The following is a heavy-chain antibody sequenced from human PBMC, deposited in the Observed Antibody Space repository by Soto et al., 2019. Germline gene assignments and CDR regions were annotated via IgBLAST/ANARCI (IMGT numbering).Heavy chain of an antibody. V-gene: IGHV3-74*01. J-gene: IGHJ5*02. CDR2: INSDGSST. Sequence: EVQLVESGGGLVQPGGSLRLSCAASGFTFSSYWMHWVRQAPGKGLVWVSRINSDGSSTNYADSVKGRFTISRDNAKNTLYLQMNSLRAEDTAVYYCARDQTAGAWFDPWGQGTLVTVSS. CDR3: ARDQTAGAWFDP. CDR1: GFTFSSYW. D-gene: IGHD2-21*02.